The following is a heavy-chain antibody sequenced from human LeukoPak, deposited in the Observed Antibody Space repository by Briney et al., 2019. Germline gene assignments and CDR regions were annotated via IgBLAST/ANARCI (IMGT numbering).Heavy chain of an antibody. CDR2: IYYSGST. D-gene: IGHD2-21*02. Sequence: SETLSLTCTVSGGSISSYYWSWIRQPPGKGLEWIGYIYYSGSTNYNPSLKSRVTISVDTSKNQFSLKLSSVTAADTAVYYCARDLGVTAIPISPWFDPWGQGTLVTVSS. V-gene: IGHV4-59*01. CDR3: ARDLGVTAIPISPWFDP. J-gene: IGHJ5*02. CDR1: GGSISSYY.